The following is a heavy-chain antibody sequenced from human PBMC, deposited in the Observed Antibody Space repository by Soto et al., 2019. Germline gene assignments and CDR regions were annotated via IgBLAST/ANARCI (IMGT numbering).Heavy chain of an antibody. D-gene: IGHD1-1*01. V-gene: IGHV3-23*01. J-gene: IGHJ6*02. CDR3: AKGTGAEYYYYYYGMDV. CDR1: GFTFSSYA. Sequence: GGSLRLSCAASGFTFSSYAMSWVRQAPGKGLEWVSAISGSGGSTYYADSVKGRFTISRDNSKNTLYLQMNSLRAEDTAVYYCAKGTGAEYYYYYYGMDVWGQGTTVTVSS. CDR2: ISGSGGST.